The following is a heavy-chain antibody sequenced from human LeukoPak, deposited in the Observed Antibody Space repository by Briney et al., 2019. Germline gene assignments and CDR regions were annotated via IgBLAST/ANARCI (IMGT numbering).Heavy chain of an antibody. V-gene: IGHV4-59*01. J-gene: IGHJ5*02. CDR3: ARVEGDWFDP. Sequence: PSETLSLTCTVSGGSISSYYWSWIRQPPGKGLEWIGYIYYSGSTNYNLSLESRVTISVDTSKNQFSLKLSSVTAADTAVYYCARVEGDWFDPWGQGTLVTVSS. CDR1: GGSISSYY. CDR2: IYYSGST.